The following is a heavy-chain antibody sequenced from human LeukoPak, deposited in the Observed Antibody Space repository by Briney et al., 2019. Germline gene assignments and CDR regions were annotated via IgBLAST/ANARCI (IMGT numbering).Heavy chain of an antibody. D-gene: IGHD2-15*01. J-gene: IGHJ4*02. Sequence: ASVKVSCKASGYDFINYAITWVRQAPGQGLEWMGWINPNSGGTNYAQKFQGRVTMTRDTSISTAYMELSRLRSDDTAVYYCARAFPDYSMDYWGQGTLVTVSS. CDR3: ARAFPDYSMDY. CDR1: GYDFINYA. V-gene: IGHV1-2*02. CDR2: INPNSGGT.